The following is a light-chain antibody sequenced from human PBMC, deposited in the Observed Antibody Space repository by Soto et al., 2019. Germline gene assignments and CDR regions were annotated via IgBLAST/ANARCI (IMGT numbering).Light chain of an antibody. J-gene: IGKJ1*01. V-gene: IGKV3-20*01. CDR3: QHYGYSQWT. CDR1: QSVSSN. Sequence: EIVLTQSGATLSLSAGERASLSCRASQSVSSNLAWYQQKPGQAPRLLIYGASSRATGIPDRFSGSGSGTEFTLTITRLEPEDSAVYFCQHYGYSQWTFGQGTKVDIK. CDR2: GAS.